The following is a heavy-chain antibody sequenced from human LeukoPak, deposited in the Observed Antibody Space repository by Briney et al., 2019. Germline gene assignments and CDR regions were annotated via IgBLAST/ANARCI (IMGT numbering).Heavy chain of an antibody. CDR2: ISAYNGNT. D-gene: IGHD3-10*01. CDR3: ARGGVRASRITMVRGVPCALDY. CDR1: GYTFTSYG. Sequence: ASVKVSCKASGYTFTSYGISWVRQAPGQGLEWMGWISAYNGNTNYAQKLQGRVTMTTDTSTSTAYMELRSLRSDDTAVYYCARGGVRASRITMVRGVPCALDYWGQGTLVTVSS. V-gene: IGHV1-18*01. J-gene: IGHJ4*02.